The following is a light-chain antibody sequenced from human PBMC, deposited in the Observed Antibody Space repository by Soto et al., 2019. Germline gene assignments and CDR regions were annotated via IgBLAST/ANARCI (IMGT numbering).Light chain of an antibody. V-gene: IGLV2-14*01. CDR2: DVS. CDR1: SSDVGGYNY. CDR3: SSSTSSTTLYV. Sequence: QSALAQPASVSGSPGQSITISCTGTSSDVGGYNYVSRYQQHPGKAPKLMIYDVSNRPSGVSNRFSGSKSGNTASLTISGLQAEDEADYYCSSSTSSTTLYVFGTGTKVTVL. J-gene: IGLJ1*01.